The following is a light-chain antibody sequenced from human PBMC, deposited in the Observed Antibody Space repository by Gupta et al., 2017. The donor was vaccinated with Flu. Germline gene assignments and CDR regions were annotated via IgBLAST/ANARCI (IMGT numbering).Light chain of an antibody. CDR3: QRDGNSPT. CDR2: GVS. Sequence: EFVLTQSPGTLSLSPGERATLSCRASQSISSSYLAWYQQKPGQAPRLLIYGVSSRAAGIPDRFSGSGSGTDFTLTISRRETEDFAVYCGQRDGNSPTFGHGTKVDFK. V-gene: IGKV3-20*01. J-gene: IGKJ3*01. CDR1: QSISSSY.